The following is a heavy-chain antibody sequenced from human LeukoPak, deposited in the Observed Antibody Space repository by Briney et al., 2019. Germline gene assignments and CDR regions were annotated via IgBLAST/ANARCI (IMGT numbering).Heavy chain of an antibody. V-gene: IGHV1-18*01. CDR2: ISAYNGNT. D-gene: IGHD6-19*01. CDR1: GYTFTRYD. J-gene: IGHJ4*02. Sequence: AASVKVSCKASGYTFTRYDIIWVRQAPGRGLEWMGWISAYNGNTNYAQKLQGRVTMTTDTSTSTAYMELRSLRSDDTAVYYCARAYSSGWYADYWGQGTLVTVSS. CDR3: ARAYSSGWYADY.